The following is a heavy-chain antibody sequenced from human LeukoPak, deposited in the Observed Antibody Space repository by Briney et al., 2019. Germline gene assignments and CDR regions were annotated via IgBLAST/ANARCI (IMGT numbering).Heavy chain of an antibody. CDR1: GYSFTTYW. V-gene: IGHV5-51*01. CDR3: ARRGSGWYVDY. Sequence: ASVKVSCKGSGYSFTTYWIGWVRQMPGKGLEWMGIIYPGDSDTRNSPSFQGQVTISADKSVSTAYLQWSSLKGSDTAMYYCARRGSGWYVDYWGQGTLVTVSS. CDR2: IYPGDSDT. D-gene: IGHD6-19*01. J-gene: IGHJ4*02.